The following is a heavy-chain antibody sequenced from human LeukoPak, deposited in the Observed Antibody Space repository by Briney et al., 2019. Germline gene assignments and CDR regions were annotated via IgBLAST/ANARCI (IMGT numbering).Heavy chain of an antibody. J-gene: IGHJ4*02. Sequence: GRSLRLSCAASGFTFDDYAMHWVRQARGKGLEWVSGISWNSGSIGYADSVKGRFTISRDNAKNSLYLQMNSLRAEDTALYYCAKDTLRFLEWLFDYWGQGTLVTVSS. CDR2: ISWNSGSI. D-gene: IGHD3-3*01. CDR3: AKDTLRFLEWLFDY. V-gene: IGHV3-9*01. CDR1: GFTFDDYA.